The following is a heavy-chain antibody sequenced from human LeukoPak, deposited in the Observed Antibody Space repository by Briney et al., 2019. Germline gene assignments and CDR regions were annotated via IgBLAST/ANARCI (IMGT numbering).Heavy chain of an antibody. V-gene: IGHV2-5*02. CDR2: IYWDDDK. CDR3: AHIVDTAMVMDY. J-gene: IGHJ4*02. CDR1: GFSLSTSGVG. D-gene: IGHD5-18*01. Sequence: SGPTLVKPTQTLTLTCTFSGFSLSTSGVGVGWIRQPPGKALEWLALIYWDDDKRYSPSLKSRHTITKDTSKNQVVLTMTNMDPVDTATYYCAHIVDTAMVMDYWGQGTLVTVSS.